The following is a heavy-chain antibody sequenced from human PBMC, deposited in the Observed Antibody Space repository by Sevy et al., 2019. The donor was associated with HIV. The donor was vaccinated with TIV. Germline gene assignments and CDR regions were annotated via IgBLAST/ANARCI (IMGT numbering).Heavy chain of an antibody. CDR1: GYTFTSYG. D-gene: IGHD2-2*01. CDR2: ISAYNGNT. V-gene: IGHV1-18*01. Sequence: ASVKFSCKASGYTFTSYGISWVRQAPGQGLEWMGWISAYNGNTNYAQKLQGRVTMTTDTSTSTAYMELRSLRSDDTAVYYCARDARAGYCSSTSCPEGSNWFDPWGQGTLVTVSS. J-gene: IGHJ5*02. CDR3: ARDARAGYCSSTSCPEGSNWFDP.